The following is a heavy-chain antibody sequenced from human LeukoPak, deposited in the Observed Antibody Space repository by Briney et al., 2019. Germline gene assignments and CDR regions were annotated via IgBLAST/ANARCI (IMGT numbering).Heavy chain of an antibody. J-gene: IGHJ6*03. D-gene: IGHD2-21*01. CDR3: AKDRDHYMDV. V-gene: IGHV3-30*02. CDR1: GFTFSSYG. Sequence: GGSLRLSCATSGFTFSSYGMHWVRQAPGKGLEWVTFIRYDGSNKYYADSVKGRFTISRDNSKNTLYLQMNSLRAEDTAVYYCAKDRDHYMDVWGKGTTVTVSS. CDR2: IRYDGSNK.